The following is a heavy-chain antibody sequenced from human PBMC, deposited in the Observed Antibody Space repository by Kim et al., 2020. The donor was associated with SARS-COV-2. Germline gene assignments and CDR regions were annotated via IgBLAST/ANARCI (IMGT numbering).Heavy chain of an antibody. Sequence: ASVKVSCKASGYTFTNYFIHWVRQAPGQRLEWMRWINAGNGNTKYSQKFQGRVTITRDTSASTAYMELSSLRSEDTAVYYCGGGYCSGGSCNWLDPWGQGTLDTASS. CDR1: GYTFTNYF. J-gene: IGHJ5*02. CDR3: GGGYCSGGSCNWLDP. CDR2: INAGNGNT. V-gene: IGHV1-3*01. D-gene: IGHD2-15*01.